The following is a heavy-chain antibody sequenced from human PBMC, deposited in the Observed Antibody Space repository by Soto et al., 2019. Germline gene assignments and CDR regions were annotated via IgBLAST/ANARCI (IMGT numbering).Heavy chain of an antibody. D-gene: IGHD6-19*01. CDR1: GGTFSSYA. V-gene: IGHV1-69*13. J-gene: IGHJ6*02. Sequence: SVKVSCKASGGTFSSYAISWVRQAPGQGLEWMGGIIPIFGTANYAQKFQGRVTITADESTSTAYMELSSLRSEDTAVYYCARFNMVAGPGYYGMDVWGQGTTVTSP. CDR2: IIPIFGTA. CDR3: ARFNMVAGPGYYGMDV.